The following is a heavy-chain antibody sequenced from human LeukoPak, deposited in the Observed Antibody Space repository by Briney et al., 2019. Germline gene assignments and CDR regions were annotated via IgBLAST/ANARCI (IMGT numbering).Heavy chain of an antibody. CDR1: GFTFSNAW. J-gene: IGHJ4*02. V-gene: IGHV3-15*01. CDR2: IKSKTDGGTT. CDR3: TTGKEVTAIDPIDYFDY. D-gene: IGHD2-21*02. Sequence: RGSLRLSCAASGFTFSNAWMSWVRQAPGKGLEWVGRIKSKTDGGTTDYAAPVKGRFTISRDDSKNTLYLQMNSLKTEDTAVYYCTTGKEVTAIDPIDYFDYWGQGTLVTVSS.